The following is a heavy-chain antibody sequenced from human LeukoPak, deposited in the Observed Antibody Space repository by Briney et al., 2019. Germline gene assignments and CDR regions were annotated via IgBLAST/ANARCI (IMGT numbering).Heavy chain of an antibody. CDR2: ISYDGNNK. CDR3: ARVGRGYGSGSNLHWFDP. Sequence: GGSLRLSCAASGFTFSSYGMHWVRQAPGKGLEWVAVISYDGNNKYYADSVKGRSTISRDNSKNTLYLQMNNLRAEDTAVYYCARVGRGYGSGSNLHWFDPWGQGTLVTVSS. J-gene: IGHJ5*02. CDR1: GFTFSSYG. V-gene: IGHV3-30*03. D-gene: IGHD3-10*01.